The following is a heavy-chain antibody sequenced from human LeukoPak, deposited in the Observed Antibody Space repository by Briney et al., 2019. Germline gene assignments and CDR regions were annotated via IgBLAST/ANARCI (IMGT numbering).Heavy chain of an antibody. D-gene: IGHD6-19*01. Sequence: GGSLRLSCAASGFTFSSYWMSWVRQAPGKGLEWVANIKQDGSEKYYVDSVKGRFTISRDNAKNSLYLRMGSLRVGDTAVYSCARVIAVPGTPYDYYYMDVWGKGATVTVSS. V-gene: IGHV3-7*01. J-gene: IGHJ6*03. CDR2: IKQDGSEK. CDR1: GFTFSSYW. CDR3: ARVIAVPGTPYDYYYMDV.